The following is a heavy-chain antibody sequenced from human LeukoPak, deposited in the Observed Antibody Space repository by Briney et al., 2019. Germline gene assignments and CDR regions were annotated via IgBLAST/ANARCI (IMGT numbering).Heavy chain of an antibody. J-gene: IGHJ3*02. V-gene: IGHV4-61*02. CDR1: GGSISSDNIY. Sequence: SQTLSLTCTVSGGSISSDNIYWSWVRQPAGKGLEWIGRIYTSGSTNYNPSLESRVTISVDTSKNQLSLKLSSVTAADTAVYYCARHDDFDIWGQGTMVTVSS. CDR2: IYTSGST. CDR3: ARHDDFDI.